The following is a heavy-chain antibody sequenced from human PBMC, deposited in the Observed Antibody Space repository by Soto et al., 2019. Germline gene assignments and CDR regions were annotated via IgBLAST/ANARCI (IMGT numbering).Heavy chain of an antibody. D-gene: IGHD1-26*01. CDR3: AGIYSGSPGGTLRY. CDR2: IYYSGST. J-gene: IGHJ4*02. V-gene: IGHV4-31*03. Sequence: QVQLQESGPGLVKPSQTLSLTCTVSGGSISSGVYYWRWIRRQPGKGLEWIGYIYYSGSTYSNTSLKSRVTISVDTSKNQCPLKLSSVTAADKSVYYCAGIYSGSPGGTLRYWGQGTLVTVSS. CDR1: GGSISSGVYY.